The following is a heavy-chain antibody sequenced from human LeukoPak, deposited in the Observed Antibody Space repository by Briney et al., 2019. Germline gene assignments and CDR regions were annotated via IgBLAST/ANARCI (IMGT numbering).Heavy chain of an antibody. V-gene: IGHV3-23*01. D-gene: IGHD2-2*01. Sequence: GGSLRLSCAASGFTFSSYGMHWVRQAPGKGLEWVSALSDSGAYTYYADSVKGRFTISRDNSKNTLYLQMNSLRAEDTAVYYCARGYCTGTSCYQRNWFDPWGQGSLVTVSS. J-gene: IGHJ5*02. CDR1: GFTFSSYG. CDR2: LSDSGAYT. CDR3: ARGYCTGTSCYQRNWFDP.